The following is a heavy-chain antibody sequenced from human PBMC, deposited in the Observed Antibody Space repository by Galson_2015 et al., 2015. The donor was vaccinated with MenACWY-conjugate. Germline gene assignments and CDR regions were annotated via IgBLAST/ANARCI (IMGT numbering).Heavy chain of an antibody. V-gene: IGHV3-74*01. D-gene: IGHD2-21*02. Sequence: SLRLSCAASGFTFSSYWMHWVRHAPGKGLVWVSRIKSDGSSTNYTDSVKGRFTISRDNAKNTLYLQMNSLRAEDTAVYYCARGVTVDYWGQGTLVTVSS. CDR2: IKSDGSST. CDR3: ARGVTVDY. CDR1: GFTFSSYW. J-gene: IGHJ4*02.